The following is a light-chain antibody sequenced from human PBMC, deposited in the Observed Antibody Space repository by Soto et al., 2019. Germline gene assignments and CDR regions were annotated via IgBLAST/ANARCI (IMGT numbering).Light chain of an antibody. V-gene: IGKV3-11*01. CDR2: DAS. CDR1: RGISSN. Sequence: ILLTQSPATLSVSPGERATLSCRASRGISSNLAWYQQKPGQAPRLLIYDASTRDTGIPARFSGSGSGTEFTLTISSLEPEDFAVYYCQQRSSWPPTFGQGTRLEIK. J-gene: IGKJ5*01. CDR3: QQRSSWPPT.